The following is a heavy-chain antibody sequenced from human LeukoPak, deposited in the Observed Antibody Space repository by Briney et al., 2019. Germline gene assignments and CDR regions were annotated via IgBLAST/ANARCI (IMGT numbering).Heavy chain of an antibody. J-gene: IGHJ6*02. CDR2: ISNSGGST. D-gene: IGHD3-10*01. Sequence: GGSLRLSCTASGFTFSSYAMSWVRQAPGKGLEWVSGISNSGGSTYYADPVKGRFTISRDNSKNTLDLQMNSLRVEDTAEYYRAKEVVRGAYYGMDVWGQGTTVTVSS. V-gene: IGHV3-23*01. CDR3: AKEVVRGAYYGMDV. CDR1: GFTFSSYA.